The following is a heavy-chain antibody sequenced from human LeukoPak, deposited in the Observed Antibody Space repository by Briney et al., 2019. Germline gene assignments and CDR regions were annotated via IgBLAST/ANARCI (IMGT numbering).Heavy chain of an antibody. CDR1: EFTFRSHW. Sequence: GGSLRLSCAASEFTFRSHWMPWVRQAPGKGLVWSSRINSDGSITSYADSVKGRFTISRDNAKDTLYLQMNSLRAEDAAVYYCASPMWDTAIHDYWGQGTLVTVSS. V-gene: IGHV3-74*01. D-gene: IGHD5-18*01. CDR2: INSDGSIT. J-gene: IGHJ4*02. CDR3: ASPMWDTAIHDY.